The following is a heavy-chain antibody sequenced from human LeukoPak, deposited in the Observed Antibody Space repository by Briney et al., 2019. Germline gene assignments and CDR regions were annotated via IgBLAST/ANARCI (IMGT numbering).Heavy chain of an antibody. D-gene: IGHD1-1*01. CDR3: AKGYNWTSGRRMLYGMDV. Sequence: PGGSLRLSCAASGFTFSSYAMSWVRQAPGKGLEWVSAISGSGGSTYYADSVKGRFTISRDNSKNTLYLQMNSLRAEDTAVYYCAKGYNWTSGRRMLYGMDVWGQGTTVTVSS. V-gene: IGHV3-23*01. CDR2: ISGSGGST. J-gene: IGHJ6*02. CDR1: GFTFSSYA.